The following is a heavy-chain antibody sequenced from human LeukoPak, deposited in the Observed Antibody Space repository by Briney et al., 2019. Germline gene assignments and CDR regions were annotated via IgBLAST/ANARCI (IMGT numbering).Heavy chain of an antibody. Sequence: GRSLRLSCAVSGLNFDDYAMPWVRQAPGRGLEWVSGINWKTGNGIYADSVKGRFTIPRDNAKNSLYLQRSSLRAEDTALYYCTRRAARWQFDLWGRGTLLTVSS. J-gene: IGHJ2*01. D-gene: IGHD5-24*01. CDR1: GLNFDDYA. V-gene: IGHV3-9*01. CDR2: INWKTGNG. CDR3: TRRAARWQFDL.